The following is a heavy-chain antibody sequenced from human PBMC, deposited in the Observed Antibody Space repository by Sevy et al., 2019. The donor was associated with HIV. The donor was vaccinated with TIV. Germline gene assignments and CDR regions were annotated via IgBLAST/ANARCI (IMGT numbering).Heavy chain of an antibody. CDR2: IKSKTDEGTT. CDR3: TTVGELLSYYYYYMDV. CDR1: GFTFSNAW. Sequence: GGSLRLSCAASGFTFSNAWMSWVRQAPGKGLEWVGRIKSKTDEGTTDYAEPVKGRFTISRDDSTNTLYLQMNSLKTEDTAVYYCTTVGELLSYYYYYMDVWGKGTPVTVSS. J-gene: IGHJ6*03. D-gene: IGHD1-26*01. V-gene: IGHV3-15*01.